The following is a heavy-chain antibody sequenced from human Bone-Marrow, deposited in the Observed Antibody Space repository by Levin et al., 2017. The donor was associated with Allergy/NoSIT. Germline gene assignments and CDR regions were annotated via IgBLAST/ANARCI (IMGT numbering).Heavy chain of an antibody. J-gene: IGHJ4*02. Sequence: PGGSLRLSCTVSGGSINNYYWSWIRRPPGKGLEWIGYIYSSGSTNYNPSLKSRVTISVDTSKSQFSLNLNSMTAADTAIYYCARAPGKSNRFDFWGQGTLVTVSA. CDR2: IYSSGST. CDR1: GGSINNYY. V-gene: IGHV4-59*01. D-gene: IGHD3-10*01. CDR3: ARAPGKSNRFDF.